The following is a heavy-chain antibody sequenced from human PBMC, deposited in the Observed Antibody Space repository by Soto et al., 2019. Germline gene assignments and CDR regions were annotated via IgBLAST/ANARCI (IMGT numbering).Heavy chain of an antibody. CDR1: GGSISISNFY. J-gene: IGHJ5*02. CDR2: IYYSGST. CDR3: ARQEGGLRGYCSSTSCLRGWFDP. Sequence: SETLSLTCSVSGGSISISNFYWGWIRQPPGKGLEWIGSIYYSGSTYYNPSLKSRVTISVDTSKNQFSLKLSSVTAADTAVYYCARQEGGLRGYCSSTSCLRGWFDPWGQGTLVTVSS. D-gene: IGHD2-2*01. V-gene: IGHV4-39*01.